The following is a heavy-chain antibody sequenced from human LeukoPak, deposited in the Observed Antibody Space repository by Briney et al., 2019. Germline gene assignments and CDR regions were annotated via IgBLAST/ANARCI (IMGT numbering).Heavy chain of an antibody. D-gene: IGHD3-16*02. J-gene: IGHJ5*02. V-gene: IGHV4-34*01. Sequence: PSETLSLTCAVYGGSFSGYYWSWLRQPPGKGLEWIGEINHSGSTNYNPSLKSRVTISVDTSKNQFSLKLSSVTAADTAVYYCAREETYYDYVWGSYRYRFDPWGQGTLVTVSS. CDR2: INHSGST. CDR1: GGSFSGYY. CDR3: AREETYYDYVWGSYRYRFDP.